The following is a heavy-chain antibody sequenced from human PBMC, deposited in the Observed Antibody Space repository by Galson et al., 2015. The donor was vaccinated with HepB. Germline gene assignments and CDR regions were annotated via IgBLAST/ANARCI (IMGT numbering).Heavy chain of an antibody. CDR2: INHSGST. CDR3: ARGQLTLAAAGIGY. CDR1: GGSFSGYY. Sequence: ETLSLTCAVYGGSFSGYYWSWIRQPPGKGLEWIGEINHSGSTNYNPSLKSRVTISVDTSKNQFSLKLSSVTAADTAVYYCARGQLTLAAAGIGYWGQGTLVTVSS. V-gene: IGHV4-34*01. J-gene: IGHJ4*02. D-gene: IGHD6-13*01.